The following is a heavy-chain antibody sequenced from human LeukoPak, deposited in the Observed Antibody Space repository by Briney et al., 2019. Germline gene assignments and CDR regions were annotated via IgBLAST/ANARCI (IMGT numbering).Heavy chain of an antibody. V-gene: IGHV3-74*03. CDR2: INGDGTTS. CDR1: VFSFIGSW. Sequence: QPRRSLRLTCVASVFSFIGSWIHWVGHGPEKGLFWVSRINGDGTTSTYAASVKGRLTLSRGHANNTVYLEMNRLRAEDAAIYYCVRGQDCRSGNCFEVFDIWGQGTLVTVSS. CDR3: VRGQDCRSGNCFEVFDI. D-gene: IGHD2-15*01. J-gene: IGHJ3*02.